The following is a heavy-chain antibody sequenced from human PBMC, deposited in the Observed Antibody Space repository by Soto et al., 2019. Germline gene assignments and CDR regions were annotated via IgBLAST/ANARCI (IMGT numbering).Heavy chain of an antibody. CDR1: GGTFSSYA. J-gene: IGHJ3*02. D-gene: IGHD3-22*01. V-gene: IGHV1-69*06. CDR3: ARPTPYYYDSSRAEVLDAFDI. CDR2: IITIFGTA. Sequence: QVQLVQSGAEVKKPGSSLKVSCKASGGTFSSYAISWVRQAPGQGLEWMGGIITIFGTANYAQKFQGRVTITADKSTSTAYMELSSLTSEDTAVYYCARPTPYYYDSSRAEVLDAFDIWGQGTMVTVSS.